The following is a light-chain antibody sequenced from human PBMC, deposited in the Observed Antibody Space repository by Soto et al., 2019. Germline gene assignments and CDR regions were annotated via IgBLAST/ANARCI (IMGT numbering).Light chain of an antibody. J-gene: IGLJ3*02. CDR3: SSYAATSNLWV. V-gene: IGLV2-8*01. Sequence: QSALTQPPSASGSPGQSVTISCTGTSSDVGGYNYVSWYQQHPGKAPKLMIYEVSERPSGVPDRFSGSKSGNTASLTVSGLQAEDEADYYCSSYAATSNLWVFGGGNKLTV. CDR2: EVS. CDR1: SSDVGGYNY.